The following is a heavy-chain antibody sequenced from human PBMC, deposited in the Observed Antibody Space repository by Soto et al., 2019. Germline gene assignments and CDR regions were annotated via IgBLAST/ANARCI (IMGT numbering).Heavy chain of an antibody. J-gene: IGHJ4*02. V-gene: IGHV3-7*03. Sequence: HPGGSLRLSCAASGFTFSSYWMSWVRQTPGKGLEWVANINQDGSEKYYVDSVKGRFTISRDNAKNSLYLQMNSLRAEDTAVYYCARDNGAYYDFWNRIYWGQGTLVTVSS. D-gene: IGHD3-3*01. CDR3: ARDNGAYYDFWNRIY. CDR2: INQDGSEK. CDR1: GFTFSSYW.